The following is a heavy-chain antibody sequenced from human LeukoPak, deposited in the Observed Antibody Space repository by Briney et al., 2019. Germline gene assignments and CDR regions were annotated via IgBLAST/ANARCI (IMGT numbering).Heavy chain of an antibody. CDR3: ARLMFPYLPDSSGYYYYYGMDV. CDR2: IYPGDSDT. Sequence: GESLKTSRKGSGYSFNSYWIGWVRQMPGKGLEWIGIIYPGDSDTRYSPSFQGQVTIAADQSIITAYLQWSSLKASDTAMYYCARLMFPYLPDSSGYYYYYGMDVWGQGTTVTVSS. CDR1: GYSFNSYW. V-gene: IGHV5-51*01. J-gene: IGHJ6*02. D-gene: IGHD3-22*01.